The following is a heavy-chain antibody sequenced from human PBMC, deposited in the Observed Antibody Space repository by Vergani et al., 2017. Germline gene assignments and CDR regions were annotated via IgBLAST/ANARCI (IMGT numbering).Heavy chain of an antibody. Sequence: QVQLVESGGGVVQPGRSLRLSCAASGFTFSSYGMHWVRQAPGKGLEWVAVISYDVSNKYYADSVKGRFTISRDNSKNTLYLQMNSLRAEDTAVYYCATGRPITMIEYWGQGTLVTVSS. D-gene: IGHD3-22*01. J-gene: IGHJ4*02. CDR3: ATGRPITMIEY. CDR1: GFTFSSYG. CDR2: ISYDVSNK. V-gene: IGHV3-30*03.